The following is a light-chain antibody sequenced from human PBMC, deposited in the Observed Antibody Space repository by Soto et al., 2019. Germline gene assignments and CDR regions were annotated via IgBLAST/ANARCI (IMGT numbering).Light chain of an antibody. J-gene: IGKJ1*01. Sequence: EIVMTQSPATLSVSPVERATLSCRASQSVRSNLAWYQQTPGQPPRLLIYDASSRATGIPSRFSGSGSGTEFTLTISSLKSEDCAVYYCQQYDDWPRTFGQGTKVDIK. CDR1: QSVRSN. V-gene: IGKV3-15*01. CDR2: DAS. CDR3: QQYDDWPRT.